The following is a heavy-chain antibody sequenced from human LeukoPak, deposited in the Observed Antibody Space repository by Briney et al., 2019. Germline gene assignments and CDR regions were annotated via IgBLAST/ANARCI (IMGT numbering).Heavy chain of an antibody. V-gene: IGHV3-15*01. CDR3: TRANYGEPDH. J-gene: IGHJ4*02. CDR2: IKSKTEGEAT. Sequence: PGGSLRLSCAASGFIFSSAWMSWVRQAPGKGLEWVGRIKSKTEGEATDYAAPVKGRFSLSRDDSKDTLYLQMNSLKTEDTAVYYCTRANYGEPDHWGQGTLVTVSS. CDR1: GFIFSSAW. D-gene: IGHD4-17*01.